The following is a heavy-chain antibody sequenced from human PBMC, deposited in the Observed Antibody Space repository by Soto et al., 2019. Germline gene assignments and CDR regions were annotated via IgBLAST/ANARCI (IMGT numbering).Heavy chain of an antibody. D-gene: IGHD3-10*01. V-gene: IGHV3-48*02. Sequence: GGSLRLSCAASGFTFSSYSMNWVRQAPGKGLEWVSYISSSSSTIYYADSVKGRFTISRDNAKNSLYLQMNSLRDEDTAVYYCARDRPGGVREGYYYYYYGMDVWGQGTTVTVSS. J-gene: IGHJ6*02. CDR2: ISSSSSTI. CDR3: ARDRPGGVREGYYYYYYGMDV. CDR1: GFTFSSYS.